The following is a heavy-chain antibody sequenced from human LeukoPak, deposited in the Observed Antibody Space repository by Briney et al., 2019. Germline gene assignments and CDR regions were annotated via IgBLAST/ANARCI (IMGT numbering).Heavy chain of an antibody. D-gene: IGHD3-9*01. V-gene: IGHV1-18*01. J-gene: IGHJ5*02. Sequence: ASVKVSCKASGYTFTSYGISWVRQAPGQGLEWMGWISAYNGNINYAQKLQGRVTMTTDTSTSTAYMELRSLRSDDTAVYYCARDKARDQYYDILTGYACNWFDPWGQGTLVTVSS. CDR1: GYTFTSYG. CDR3: ARDKARDQYYDILTGYACNWFDP. CDR2: ISAYNGNI.